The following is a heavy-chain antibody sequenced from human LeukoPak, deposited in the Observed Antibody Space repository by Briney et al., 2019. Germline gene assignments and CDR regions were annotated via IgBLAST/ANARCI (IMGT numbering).Heavy chain of an antibody. CDR2: INHSGST. CDR3: ARLSLKVLEWSPTKGKETHYFDY. J-gene: IGHJ4*02. V-gene: IGHV4-34*01. Sequence: SETLSLTCAVYGGSFSGYYWSWIRQPPGRGLEWIGEINHSGSTNYNPSLKSRVTILEDKSKNQFSLKLSSVTAADTAVYYCARLSLKVLEWSPTKGKETHYFDYWGQGTLVTVSS. D-gene: IGHD3-3*01. CDR1: GGSFSGYY.